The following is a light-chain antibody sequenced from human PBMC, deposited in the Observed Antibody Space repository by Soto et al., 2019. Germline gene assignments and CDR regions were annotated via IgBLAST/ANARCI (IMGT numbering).Light chain of an antibody. Sequence: EIVMTQSPATLSVSPGERATLSCRASQSVSSNLAWYQQKPGQAPRLLIYGASNRATGIPAKFSGSGSGTDFTLTISSLEPEDSAVYYCQQRRNWPPLTFGGGTRVEI. CDR3: QQRRNWPPLT. CDR2: GAS. V-gene: IGKV3-11*01. CDR1: QSVSSN. J-gene: IGKJ4*01.